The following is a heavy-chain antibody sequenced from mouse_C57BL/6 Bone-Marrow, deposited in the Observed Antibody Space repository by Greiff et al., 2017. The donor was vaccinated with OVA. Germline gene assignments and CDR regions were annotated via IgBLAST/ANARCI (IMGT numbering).Heavy chain of an antibody. CDR3: ARAGYYGDY. D-gene: IGHD1-1*01. Sequence: QVQLQQPGAELVKPGASVKLSCKASGYTFTSYWMQWVKQRPGQGLEWIGEIDPSDSYTNYNQKFKGKATLTVDTSSSTAYMHLSSLTSEDSAVYYCARAGYYGDYWGQGTTLTVSS. V-gene: IGHV1-50*01. CDR1: GYTFTSYW. CDR2: IDPSDSYT. J-gene: IGHJ2*01.